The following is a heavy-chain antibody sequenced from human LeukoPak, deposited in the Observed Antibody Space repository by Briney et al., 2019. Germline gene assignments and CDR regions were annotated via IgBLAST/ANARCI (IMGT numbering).Heavy chain of an antibody. Sequence: PSETLSLTCTVSGGSISSYYWSWIRQPPGKGLEWIGYIYYSGSTNYNPSLKSRVTISVDTSKNQFSLKLSSVTAADTAVYYCAGSTIFGVVTLGPWYFDLWGRGTLVTVSS. J-gene: IGHJ2*01. CDR1: GGSISSYY. V-gene: IGHV4-59*01. D-gene: IGHD3-3*01. CDR3: AGSTIFGVVTLGPWYFDL. CDR2: IYYSGST.